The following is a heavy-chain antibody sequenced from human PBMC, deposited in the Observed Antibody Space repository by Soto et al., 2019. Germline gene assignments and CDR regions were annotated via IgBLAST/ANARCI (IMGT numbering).Heavy chain of an antibody. D-gene: IGHD1-26*01. Sequence: QVQLVESGGGVVQPGRSLRLSCAASGFTFSSYAMHWVRQAPGKGLEWVAVISYDGSNKYYADSVKGRFTISRDNSKNTLYLQMHSLRAEDTAVYYCARPLWRNDDKWGYFDLWGRGTLVTVSS. V-gene: IGHV3-30-3*01. CDR3: ARPLWRNDDKWGYFDL. CDR1: GFTFSSYA. CDR2: ISYDGSNK. J-gene: IGHJ2*01.